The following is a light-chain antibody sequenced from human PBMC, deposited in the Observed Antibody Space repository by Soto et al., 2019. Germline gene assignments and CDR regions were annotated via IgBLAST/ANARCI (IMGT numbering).Light chain of an antibody. CDR2: SAS. CDR3: PQSYSIPRT. J-gene: IGKJ1*01. Sequence: DIQMTQSPSSLSASVGDRVTITCRASQSMSNYLHWYQQQPGKAPKLLIYSASTLQAGVPSRFSGSGSGTDFTLTISSLQPEDFATYYCPQSYSIPRTFGQGTTVEIK. V-gene: IGKV1-39*01. CDR1: QSMSNY.